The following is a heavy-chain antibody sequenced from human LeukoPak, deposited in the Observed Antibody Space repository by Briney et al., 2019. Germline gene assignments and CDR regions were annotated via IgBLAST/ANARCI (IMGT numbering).Heavy chain of an antibody. D-gene: IGHD2/OR15-2a*01. J-gene: IGHJ4*02. Sequence: PSETPSHTCTVSGGSISSYYWSWIRQPPGKGLEWIAYISDIGSINYNPSLKSRVTISLDTSKNQFSLKLSSVTAADTAVYYCAGHHPRNTVDFWGQGTLVTVSS. CDR2: ISDIGSI. CDR3: AGHHPRNTVDF. CDR1: GGSISSYY. V-gene: IGHV4-59*08.